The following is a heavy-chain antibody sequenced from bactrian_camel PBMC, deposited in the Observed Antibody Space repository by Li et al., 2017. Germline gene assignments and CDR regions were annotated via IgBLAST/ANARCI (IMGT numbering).Heavy chain of an antibody. J-gene: IGHJ4*01. Sequence: VQLVESGGGLVQPGGSLRLSCAASGFTFSRYAMSWVRQAPGKGLEWVSAIKSGGETTYYADSVKGRFTISRDNAKNTLYLQLNSLKTEDTAMYFCASGGYGGSGSDYWGQGTQVTVS. D-gene: IGHD6*01. CDR1: GFTFSRYA. V-gene: IGHV3S31*01. CDR2: IKSGGETT. CDR3: ASGGYGGSGSDY.